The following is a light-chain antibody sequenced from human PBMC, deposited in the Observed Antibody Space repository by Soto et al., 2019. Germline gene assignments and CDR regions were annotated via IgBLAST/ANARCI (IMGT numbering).Light chain of an antibody. CDR1: QNINNC. J-gene: IGKJ1*01. Sequence: DIQRTQSPSTLSASVGDRVTITCRASQNINNCLNWIQLKPGKAPKLLIYAASSLQSGVPSRFSGSGSGTDFTLTISSLQPEDFATYYCQQSHTTPWTFGQGTKVDI. V-gene: IGKV1-39*01. CDR3: QQSHTTPWT. CDR2: AAS.